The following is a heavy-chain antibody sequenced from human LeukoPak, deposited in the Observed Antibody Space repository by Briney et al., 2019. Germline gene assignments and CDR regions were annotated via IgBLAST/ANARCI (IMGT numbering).Heavy chain of an antibody. CDR3: ARTYDPGAFDI. CDR1: GYTFTGYY. V-gene: IGHV1-2*06. CDR2: INPNSGGT. D-gene: IGHD3-16*01. J-gene: IGHJ3*02. Sequence: ASVKVSCKASGYTFTGYYMHWVRQAPGQGLGWMGRINPNSGGTNYAQKFQGRVTMTRDTSISTAYMELSRLRSDDTAVYYCARTYDPGAFDIWGQGTMVTVSS.